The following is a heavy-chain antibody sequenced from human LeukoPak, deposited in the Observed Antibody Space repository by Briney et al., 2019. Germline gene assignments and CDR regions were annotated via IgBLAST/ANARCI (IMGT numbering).Heavy chain of an antibody. V-gene: IGHV1-3*01. Sequence: ASVKVSCKASGYTFTSYAMHWVRQAPGQRLEWMGWINAGNGNTKYSQKFQGRVTITRDTSASTAYMELSSLRSEDTAVYYCAIQDGSDAYNWFDPWGQGTLLTVSS. CDR2: INAGNGNT. D-gene: IGHD3-10*01. CDR1: GYTFTSYA. J-gene: IGHJ5*02. CDR3: AIQDGSDAYNWFDP.